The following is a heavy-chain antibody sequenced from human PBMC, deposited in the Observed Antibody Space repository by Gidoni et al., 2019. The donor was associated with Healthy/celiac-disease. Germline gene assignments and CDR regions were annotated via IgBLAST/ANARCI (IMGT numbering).Heavy chain of an antibody. CDR3: AKDLSLIRWEGPFQH. V-gene: IGHV3-23*01. CDR1: GCTFSSYA. J-gene: IGHJ1*01. D-gene: IGHD1-26*01. CDR2: IRGSGGST. Sequence: EVQLLEAGGGLVQPGGSLRRTGAASGCTFSSYAMSWVRQAPGKGLECVSAIRGSGGSTYYADSVKGRFTISRDNSKITLYLQMNSLSAEDTAVYYCAKDLSLIRWEGPFQHWGQGTLVTVSS.